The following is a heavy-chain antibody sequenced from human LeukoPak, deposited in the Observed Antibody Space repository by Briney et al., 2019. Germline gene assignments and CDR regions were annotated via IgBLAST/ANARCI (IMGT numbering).Heavy chain of an antibody. CDR1: GFTFSSYS. Sequence: GESLKISCAASGFTFSSYSMNWVRQAPGKGLEWVSSISSSSSYIYYADSVKGRFTISRDNAKNSLYLQMNSLRAEDTAVYYCARVFPGYCSGGSCSLGYWGQGTLVTVSS. CDR2: ISSSSSYI. J-gene: IGHJ4*02. V-gene: IGHV3-21*01. CDR3: ARVFPGYCSGGSCSLGY. D-gene: IGHD2-15*01.